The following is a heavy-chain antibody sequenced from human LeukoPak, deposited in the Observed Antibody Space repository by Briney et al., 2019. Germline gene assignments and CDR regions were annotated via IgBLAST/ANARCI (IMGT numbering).Heavy chain of an antibody. D-gene: IGHD3-10*01. Sequence: GESLKISCKGSGYSFTSYWIGWVRQKPGKGLEWMGIIYPGDSDTRYSPSFQGQVTISADKSISTAYLQWSSLKASDTAMYYCARHSYYYGSGTRAPFDYWGQGTLVTVSS. V-gene: IGHV5-51*01. CDR1: GYSFTSYW. J-gene: IGHJ4*02. CDR3: ARHSYYYGSGTRAPFDY. CDR2: IYPGDSDT.